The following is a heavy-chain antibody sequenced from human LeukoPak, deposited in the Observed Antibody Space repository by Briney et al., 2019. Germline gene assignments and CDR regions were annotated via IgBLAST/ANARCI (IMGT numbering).Heavy chain of an antibody. CDR1: GFTFSSYG. Sequence: GGSLRLSCAASGFTFSSYGMHWVRQAPGKGLERVAVIWYDGSNKYYADSVKGRFTISRDNSKNTLYLQMNSLRAEDTAVYYCARDLGSMVRGINAFDIWGQGTMVTVSS. CDR3: ARDLGSMVRGINAFDI. V-gene: IGHV3-33*01. D-gene: IGHD3-10*01. J-gene: IGHJ3*02. CDR2: IWYDGSNK.